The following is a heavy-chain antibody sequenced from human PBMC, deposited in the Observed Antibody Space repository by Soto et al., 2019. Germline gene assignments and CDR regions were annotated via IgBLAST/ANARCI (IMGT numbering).Heavy chain of an antibody. Sequence: EVQLVESGGGLVQPGRSLRLSCAASGFRFDDYGMHWVRQVPGKGLEWVSGISYYSGSIGYADSVKGRFTISRDNAKNSLYRKMNSLRAEDTALYYWAKSMGGPANGMDVWGQGTTVTVSS. D-gene: IGHD2-15*01. CDR1: GFRFDDYG. CDR2: ISYYSGSI. V-gene: IGHV3-9*01. J-gene: IGHJ6*02. CDR3: AKSMGGPANGMDV.